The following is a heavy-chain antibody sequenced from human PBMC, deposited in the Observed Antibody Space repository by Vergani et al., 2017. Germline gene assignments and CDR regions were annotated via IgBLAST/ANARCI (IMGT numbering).Heavy chain of an antibody. V-gene: IGHV3-30*02. D-gene: IGHD2-2*01. J-gene: IGHJ4*02. CDR1: GFTFSSYG. CDR3: AKDRPVPAANFYFDY. CDR2: IRYDGSNK. Sequence: QVQLVESGGGVVQPGGSLRLSCAASGFTFSSYGMHWVRQAPGKGLECVAFIRYDGSNKYYADSVKGRFTISRDNSKNTLYLQMNSLRAEDTAVYYCAKDRPVPAANFYFDYWGQGTLVTVSS.